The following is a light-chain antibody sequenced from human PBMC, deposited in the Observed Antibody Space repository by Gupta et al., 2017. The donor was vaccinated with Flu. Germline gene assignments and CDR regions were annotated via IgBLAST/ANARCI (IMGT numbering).Light chain of an antibody. Sequence: EIVLKQYPGTLSLSPGERAALSCRASQTIRNNYLAWYQQKPGQAPRLLIFGASSRATGIPGRFSGSGSGTDFTLSISRLEPEDFAVYYCQQYGSLPQTFGRGTKVEIK. CDR1: QTIRNNY. CDR3: QQYGSLPQT. V-gene: IGKV3-20*01. J-gene: IGKJ1*01. CDR2: GAS.